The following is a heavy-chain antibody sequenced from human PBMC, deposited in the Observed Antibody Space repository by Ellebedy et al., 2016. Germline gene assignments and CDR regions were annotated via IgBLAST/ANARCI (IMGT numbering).Heavy chain of an antibody. V-gene: IGHV3-21*01. D-gene: IGHD3-10*01. J-gene: IGHJ4*02. CDR1: GFTFSSYS. CDR2: ISSSSSYI. Sequence: GGSLRLXXAASGFTFSSYSMNWVRQAPGKGLEWVSSISSSSSYIYYADSVKGRFTISRDNAKNSLYLQMNSLRAEDTAVYYWARANREMVRGGGPIAVDYWGQGTLVTVSS. CDR3: ARANREMVRGGGPIAVDY.